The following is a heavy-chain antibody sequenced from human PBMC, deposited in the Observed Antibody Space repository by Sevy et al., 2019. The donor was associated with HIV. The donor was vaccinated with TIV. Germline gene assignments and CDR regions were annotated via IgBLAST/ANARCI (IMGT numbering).Heavy chain of an antibody. J-gene: IGHJ4*02. CDR2: IRGSGGST. Sequence: GGCLRLSCAASGFTFSSYTMSCVRQAPGKGLEWVSAIRGSGGSTYYAGSAQGRFTISRDNSKNTLYLQMDSLRAEDTTVYYCAKDRYSHSSGFYVWDYWGQGTLVTVSS. D-gene: IGHD3-22*01. V-gene: IGHV3-23*01. CDR1: GFTFSSYT. CDR3: AKDRYSHSSGFYVWDY.